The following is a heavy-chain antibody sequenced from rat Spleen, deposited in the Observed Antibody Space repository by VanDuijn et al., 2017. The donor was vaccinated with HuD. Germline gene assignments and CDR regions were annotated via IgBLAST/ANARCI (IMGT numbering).Heavy chain of an antibody. CDR2: IIYDGSST. Sequence: EVQLVESGGGLVQPGRSLKLSCAASGFTFSDYAMAWVRQAPKKGLEWVATIIYDGSSTYYRDSVKGRFTISRDNAKSTLYLQMDSLRSEDTATYYCARRGVARAYYFDYWGQGVMVTVSS. V-gene: IGHV5-17*01. D-gene: IGHD1-3*01. CDR3: ARRGVARAYYFDY. J-gene: IGHJ2*01. CDR1: GFTFSDYA.